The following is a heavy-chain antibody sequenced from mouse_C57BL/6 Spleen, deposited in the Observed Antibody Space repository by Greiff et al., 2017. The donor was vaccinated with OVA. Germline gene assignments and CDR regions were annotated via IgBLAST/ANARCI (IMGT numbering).Heavy chain of an antibody. CDR3: ARGRYGSSYYAMDY. D-gene: IGHD1-1*01. CDR1: GFTFSSYA. J-gene: IGHJ4*01. Sequence: EVHLVESGGGLVKPGGSLKLSCAASGFTFSSYAMSWVRQTPEKRLEWVATISDGGSYTYYPDNVKGRFTFSRDNAKNNLYLQMSHLKSEETAMDYCARGRYGSSYYAMDYWGQGTSVTVSS. CDR2: ISDGGSYT. V-gene: IGHV5-4*01.